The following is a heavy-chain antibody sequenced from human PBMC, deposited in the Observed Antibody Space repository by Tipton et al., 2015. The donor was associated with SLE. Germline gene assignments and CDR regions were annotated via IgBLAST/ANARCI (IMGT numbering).Heavy chain of an antibody. CDR2: IWSDGSNK. J-gene: IGHJ6*02. CDR3: ARDGSFGLDV. D-gene: IGHD1-26*01. CDR1: GFTLTGLG. V-gene: IGHV3-33*01. Sequence: SLRLSCAASGFTLTGLGMHWVRQAPGKGLEWVAVIWSDGSNKYYVDSVKGRFTISRDNSKKMLYLQMSSLRVEDTAIYYCARDGSFGLDVWSQGTTVTVSS.